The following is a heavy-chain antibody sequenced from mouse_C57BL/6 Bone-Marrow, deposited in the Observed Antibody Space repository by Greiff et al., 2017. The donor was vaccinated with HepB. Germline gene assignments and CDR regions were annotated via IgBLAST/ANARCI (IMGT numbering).Heavy chain of an antibody. J-gene: IGHJ2*01. Sequence: EVKLVESGAELVRPGASVKLSCTASGFNIKDDYMHWVKQRPEQGLEWIGWIDPENGDTEYASKFQGKATITADTSSNTAYLQLSSLTSEDTAVYYCTNYYGSSLDYWGQGTTLTVSS. CDR2: IDPENGDT. V-gene: IGHV14-4*01. D-gene: IGHD1-1*01. CDR3: TNYYGSSLDY. CDR1: GFNIKDDY.